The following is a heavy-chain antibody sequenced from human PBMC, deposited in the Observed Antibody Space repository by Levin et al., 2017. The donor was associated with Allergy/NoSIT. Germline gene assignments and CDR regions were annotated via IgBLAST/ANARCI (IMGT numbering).Heavy chain of an antibody. CDR2: IWFDGSNE. Sequence: SCAASGFTFNDYPMHWIRQAPGKGLEWVAVIWFDGSNEFYADSVRGRFTISRDNSKNTLFLQMNSLRADDTAVYYCARDETHRIVAAGSGFDYWGQGTVVTVSS. CDR3: ARDETHRIVAAGSGFDY. CDR1: GFTFNDYP. V-gene: IGHV3-33*01. J-gene: IGHJ4*02. D-gene: IGHD6-13*01.